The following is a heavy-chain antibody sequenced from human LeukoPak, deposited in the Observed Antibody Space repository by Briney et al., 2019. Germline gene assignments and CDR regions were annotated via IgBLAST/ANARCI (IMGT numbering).Heavy chain of an antibody. V-gene: IGHV3-9*01. CDR3: AKDPLVRGVIIKAPPDY. D-gene: IGHD3-10*01. CDR2: ISWNSGSI. J-gene: IGHJ4*02. Sequence: PGGSLRLSCAASGFTFDDYAMHWVRQAPGKGLEWVSGISWNSGSIGYADSVKGRFTISRDNAKNSLYLQMNSLRAEDTALYYCAKDPLVRGVIIKAPPDYWGQGTLVTVSS. CDR1: GFTFDDYA.